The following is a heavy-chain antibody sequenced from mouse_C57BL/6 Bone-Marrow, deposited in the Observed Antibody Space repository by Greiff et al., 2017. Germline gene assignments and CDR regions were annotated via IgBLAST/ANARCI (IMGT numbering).Heavy chain of an antibody. CDR2: ISGGGGNT. Sequence: EVKLVESGGGLVKPGGSLKLSCAASGFTFSSYTMSWVRQTPEKRLEWVATISGGGGNTYYPDSVKGRFTISRDNAKNTLYLQLSSLRSEDTALYYCARHCYGNYSYWYFDVWGTGTTVTVSS. V-gene: IGHV5-9*01. CDR1: GFTFSSYT. D-gene: IGHD2-1*01. CDR3: ARHCYGNYSYWYFDV. J-gene: IGHJ1*03.